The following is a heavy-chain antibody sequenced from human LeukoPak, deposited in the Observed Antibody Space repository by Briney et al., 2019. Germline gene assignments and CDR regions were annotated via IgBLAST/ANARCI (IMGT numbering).Heavy chain of an antibody. Sequence: GGSLRLSCAVSGFTFGDYAMSWVRQAPGKGLEWLGVIRSKAYSGTAEYAASVKGRFTILRDDSTSIAYLQMNSLKTEDTAMYYCTRGVEMTTISPYYWGQGTLVTVSS. CDR3: TRGVEMTTISPYY. CDR1: GFTFGDYA. D-gene: IGHD5-24*01. J-gene: IGHJ4*02. CDR2: IRSKAYSGTA. V-gene: IGHV3-49*04.